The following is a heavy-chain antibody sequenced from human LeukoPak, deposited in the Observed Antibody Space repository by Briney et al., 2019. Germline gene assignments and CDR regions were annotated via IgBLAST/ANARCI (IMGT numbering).Heavy chain of an antibody. Sequence: ASVKVSCKTSGYTFSGYFIHWVRQAVGQGLEWMGRINSNSGATEYGQNFQGRVAMSRDTSISTASMELSWLTSDDTAVYYCARDLSSTPNWEFDYWGQGTLVTVSS. CDR1: GYTFSGYF. J-gene: IGHJ4*02. D-gene: IGHD7-27*01. CDR2: INSNSGAT. V-gene: IGHV1-2*06. CDR3: ARDLSSTPNWEFDY.